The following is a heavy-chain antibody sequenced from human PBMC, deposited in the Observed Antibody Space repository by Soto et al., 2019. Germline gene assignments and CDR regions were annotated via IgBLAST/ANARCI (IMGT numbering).Heavy chain of an antibody. V-gene: IGHV3-23*01. Sequence: EVQLLESGGGLVQPGGSLRLSCAASGFTFNKYDMGWVRQAPGKGLEWVSGISDSGDDTYYADSVRGRFTISRDNSKNTLDLQMNSLRVEDTALYSCVSMQWPSSWHVDLWGRGTRVTVSS. CDR1: GFTFNKYD. CDR2: ISDSGDDT. CDR3: VSMQWPSSWHVDL. J-gene: IGHJ2*01. D-gene: IGHD6-19*01.